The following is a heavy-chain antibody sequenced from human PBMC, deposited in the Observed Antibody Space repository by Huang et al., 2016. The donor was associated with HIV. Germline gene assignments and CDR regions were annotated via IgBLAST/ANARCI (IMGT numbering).Heavy chain of an antibody. CDR1: GFNFNNYD. D-gene: IGHD3-22*01. V-gene: IGHV1-8*03. J-gene: IGHJ4*02. CDR3: ARARGFLYDSTGYYSRYYFDS. Sequence: QVQLVQSGAAVKKPGASVKVSCKASGFNFNNYDFNWVRQASGQGLEWMGWMNPKSGNAGYAKKFQGRVTITRNTSITTAYMELRSLRSEDTAVYYCARARGFLYDSTGYYSRYYFDSWGQGTLVTISS. CDR2: MNPKSGNA.